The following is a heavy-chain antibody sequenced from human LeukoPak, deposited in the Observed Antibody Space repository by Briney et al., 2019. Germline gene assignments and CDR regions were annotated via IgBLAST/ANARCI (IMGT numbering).Heavy chain of an antibody. D-gene: IGHD3-22*01. CDR1: GYTFTGYY. J-gene: IGHJ4*02. Sequence: ASVKVSCXASGYTFTGYYMHWVRQAPGQGLEWMGWINPNSGGTNYAQKFQGRVTMTRDMSISTAYMELSRLRSDDTAVYYCASLGNYYDSSGYYEIIDYWGQGTLVTVSS. V-gene: IGHV1-2*02. CDR3: ASLGNYYDSSGYYEIIDY. CDR2: INPNSGGT.